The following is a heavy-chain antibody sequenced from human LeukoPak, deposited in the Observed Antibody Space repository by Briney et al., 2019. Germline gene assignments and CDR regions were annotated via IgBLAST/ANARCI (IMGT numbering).Heavy chain of an antibody. CDR3: ARRATAGRYGETEWFDP. D-gene: IGHD4-17*01. Sequence: SVKVSCKASGGTFSSYAISWVRQAPGQGLEWMGRIIPIFGIANYAQKFQGRVTITADKSTSTAYMELSSLRSEDTAVYYCARRATAGRYGETEWFDPWGQGTLVTVSS. J-gene: IGHJ5*02. V-gene: IGHV1-69*04. CDR1: GGTFSSYA. CDR2: IIPIFGIA.